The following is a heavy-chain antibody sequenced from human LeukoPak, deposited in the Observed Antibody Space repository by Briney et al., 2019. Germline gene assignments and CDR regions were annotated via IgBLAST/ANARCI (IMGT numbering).Heavy chain of an antibody. V-gene: IGHV1-24*01. Sequence: ASVKVSCKVSGYTLTELSMHWVRQAPGKGLEWMGGFDPEDGETIYAQKFQGRVTMTEDTSTDTAYMELSSLRSEDMAVYYCATEGGIAALYYFDYWGQGTLVTVSS. CDR1: GYTLTELS. D-gene: IGHD6-13*01. J-gene: IGHJ4*02. CDR2: FDPEDGET. CDR3: ATEGGIAALYYFDY.